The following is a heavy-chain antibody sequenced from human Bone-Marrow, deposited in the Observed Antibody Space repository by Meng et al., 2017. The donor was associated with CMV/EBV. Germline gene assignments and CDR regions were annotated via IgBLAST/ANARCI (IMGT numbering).Heavy chain of an antibody. CDR3: AVVPAATRFYYYYGMDV. CDR2: ISSSSSYI. CDR1: GFTFSSYS. D-gene: IGHD2-2*01. V-gene: IGHV3-21*01. Sequence: GESLKISCAASGFTFSSYSMNWVRQAPGKGLEWVSSISSSSSYIYYADSVKGRFTISRDNAKNSLYLQMTSLRAEDTAVYYCAVVPAATRFYYYYGMDVWGQGTTVTVSS. J-gene: IGHJ6*02.